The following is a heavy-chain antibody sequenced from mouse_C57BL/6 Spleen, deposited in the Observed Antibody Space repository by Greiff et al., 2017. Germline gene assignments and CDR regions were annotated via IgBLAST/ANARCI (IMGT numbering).Heavy chain of an antibody. CDR1: GFTFSSYA. CDR2: ISDGGSYT. CDR3: ARETRDYLDY. Sequence: EVKLVESGGGLVKPGGSLKLSCAASGFTFSSYAMSWVRQTPEKRLEWVATISDGGSYTYYPDNVKGRFTISRDNAKNNLYLQMSHLKSEDTAMYYCARETRDYLDYWGQGTTLTVSS. V-gene: IGHV5-4*01. J-gene: IGHJ2*01.